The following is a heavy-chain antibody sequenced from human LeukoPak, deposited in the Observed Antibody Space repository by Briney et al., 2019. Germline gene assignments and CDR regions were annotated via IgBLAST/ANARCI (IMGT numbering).Heavy chain of an antibody. J-gene: IGHJ5*02. V-gene: IGHV3-11*04. CDR2: IDRSGSII. D-gene: IGHD3-10*01. CDR1: GFTVSDYY. CDR3: ARDFHGSGTYYTFDP. Sequence: PGGSLRLSCAASGFTVSDYYMSWIRQAPGKGLEWVSYIDRSGSIIYYADFVKGRFTISRDNAKNSLYLQMNSLRAEDTAVYYCARDFHGSGTYYTFDPWGQGALVTVSS.